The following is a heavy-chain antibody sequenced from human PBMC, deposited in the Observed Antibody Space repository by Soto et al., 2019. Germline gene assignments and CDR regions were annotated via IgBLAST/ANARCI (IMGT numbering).Heavy chain of an antibody. J-gene: IGHJ5*02. V-gene: IGHV3-23*01. CDR3: AKEGHVLRYFVPRRGNKNWFDP. CDR1: GFPFSSYA. CDR2: ISGSGGST. D-gene: IGHD3-9*01. Sequence: QLGGPLRLSCAASGFPFSSYAMSWVRQAPGKGLEWVSAISGSGGSTYYEDSVKGRFTISRDNSKNTLYLQMNSLRAEDTAVYYCAKEGHVLRYFVPRRGNKNWFDPWGQGTLVTVSS.